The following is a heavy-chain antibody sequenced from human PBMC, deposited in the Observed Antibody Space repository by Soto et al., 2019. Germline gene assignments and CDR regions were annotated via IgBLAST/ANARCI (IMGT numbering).Heavy chain of an antibody. Sequence: SGPTLVNPTQTLTLTCTFSGFSLSTSGVGVGWIRQPPGKALEWLALIYWDDDKRYSPSLKSRLTITKDTSKNQVVLTMTNMDPVDTATYYCAHLNDYRDEGGRYNWFDPWGQGTLVTVSS. V-gene: IGHV2-5*02. CDR3: AHLNDYRDEGGRYNWFDP. CDR2: IYWDDDK. J-gene: IGHJ5*02. D-gene: IGHD4-4*01. CDR1: GFSLSTSGVG.